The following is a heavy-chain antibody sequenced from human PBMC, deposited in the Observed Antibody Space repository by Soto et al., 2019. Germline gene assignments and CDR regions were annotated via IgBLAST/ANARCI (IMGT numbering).Heavy chain of an antibody. Sequence: QVQLQESGPGLVKPSQTLSLTCTVSGGSISSGDYYWSWIRQPPGKGLEWIGYIYYSGSTYYNPSLKSRGTRSVDTSKIQFSLQLSSVTAADTAVYYCARALFSFGLPLDYWGQGTLVTVFS. CDR3: ARALFSFGLPLDY. V-gene: IGHV4-30-4*01. CDR1: GGSISSGDYY. D-gene: IGHD3-16*01. J-gene: IGHJ4*02. CDR2: IYYSGST.